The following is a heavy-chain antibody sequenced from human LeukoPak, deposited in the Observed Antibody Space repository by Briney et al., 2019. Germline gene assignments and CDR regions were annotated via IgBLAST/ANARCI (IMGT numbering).Heavy chain of an antibody. CDR1: GFTFSSFG. Sequence: PGGSLRLSCAASGFTFSSFGMHWVRQAPGKGLEWVAVISYAGSNKYYVDSVKGRFTISRDNSKNTLYLQMNSLRAEDTAVYYCAKGLRSGSYYFDYWGQGTPATVSS. J-gene: IGHJ4*02. CDR2: ISYAGSNK. V-gene: IGHV3-30*18. D-gene: IGHD3-10*02. CDR3: AKGLRSGSYYFDY.